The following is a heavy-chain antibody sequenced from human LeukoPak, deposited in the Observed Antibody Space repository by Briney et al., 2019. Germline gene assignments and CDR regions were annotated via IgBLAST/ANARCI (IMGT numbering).Heavy chain of an antibody. CDR2: IYYSGST. Sequence: PSETLSLTGTVSGGSISSSSYYWGWIRQPPGEGLEWIGSIYYSGSTYYNPSLKSRVTISVDTSKNQFSLKLSSVTAADTAVYYCARHDFDYWGQGTLVTVSS. J-gene: IGHJ4*02. CDR1: GGSISSSSYY. CDR3: ARHDFDY. V-gene: IGHV4-39*01.